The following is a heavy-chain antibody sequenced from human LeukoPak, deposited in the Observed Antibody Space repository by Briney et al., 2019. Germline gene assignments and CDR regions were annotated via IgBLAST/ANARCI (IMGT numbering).Heavy chain of an antibody. J-gene: IGHJ2*01. D-gene: IGHD5-12*01. CDR2: IYYSGST. V-gene: IGHV4-4*02. Sequence: SGTLSLTCAVSGDSINTNNWWSWVRQPPGKGLEWIGNIYYSGSTYYNPSLKSRVTISVDTSKNQFSLKLSSVTASDTAVYYCATQPSGDVVPIYTGYWYFDLWGRGTLVTVSS. CDR3: ATQPSGDVVPIYTGYWYFDL. CDR1: GDSINTNNW.